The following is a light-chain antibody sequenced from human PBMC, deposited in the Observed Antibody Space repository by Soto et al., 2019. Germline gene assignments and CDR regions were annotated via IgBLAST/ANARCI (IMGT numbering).Light chain of an antibody. CDR1: SSDVGSYNL. CDR3: CSYAGSSTSLYV. V-gene: IGLV2-23*02. J-gene: IGLJ1*01. Sequence: QSALTQPASVSGPPGQSITISCAGTSSDVGSYNLVSWYQQHPGKAPKLMIHEVSERPSGVSNRFSASKSGNTASLTISGLQAEDEADYYCCSYAGSSTSLYVFGTGT. CDR2: EVS.